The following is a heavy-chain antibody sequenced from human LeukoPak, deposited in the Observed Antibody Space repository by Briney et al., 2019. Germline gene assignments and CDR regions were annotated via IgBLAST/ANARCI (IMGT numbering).Heavy chain of an antibody. J-gene: IGHJ3*02. V-gene: IGHV1-2*02. CDR1: GYTFTGYY. CDR3: ATVKSSWFRGDDVFDI. Sequence: VASVKVSCKASGYTFTGYYMHWVRQAPGQGLEWMGWINPNSGDTNYAQKFQGRVSMTRDTSISTAYMDVSRLRSDDTAVYYCATVKSSWFRGDDVFDIWGQGTMVTVSS. CDR2: INPNSGDT. D-gene: IGHD6-13*01.